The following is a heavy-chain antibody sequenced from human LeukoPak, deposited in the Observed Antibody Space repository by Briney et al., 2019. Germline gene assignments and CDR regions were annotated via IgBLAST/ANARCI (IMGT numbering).Heavy chain of an antibody. D-gene: IGHD2-2*01. CDR3: ARDPVVVPTAIGYWYFDL. CDR2: TNFYDGNT. J-gene: IGHJ2*01. Sequence: GASVKVSCKASGYSLTAYGISWVREAPGQGLEWMGWTNFYDGNTKYAQKFQGRVTTTTDTSTSTAYMELRSLRSDDTALYYCARDPVVVPTAIGYWYFDLWGRGTLVSVSS. V-gene: IGHV1-18*01. CDR1: GYSLTAYG.